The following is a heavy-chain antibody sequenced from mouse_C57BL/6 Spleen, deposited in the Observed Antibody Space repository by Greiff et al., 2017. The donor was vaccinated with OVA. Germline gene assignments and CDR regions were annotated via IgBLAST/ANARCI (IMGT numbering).Heavy chain of an antibody. CDR2: IDPETGGT. J-gene: IGHJ3*01. V-gene: IGHV1-15*01. Sequence: VQLQQSGAELVRPGASVTLSCKASGYTFTDYEMHWVKQTPVHGLEWIGAIDPETGGTAYNQKFKGKAILTADKSSSTAYMELRSLTSEDSAVYYCTRSGTQATLAYWGKGTLVTVSA. CDR3: TRSGTQATLAY. D-gene: IGHD3-2*02. CDR1: GYTFTDYE.